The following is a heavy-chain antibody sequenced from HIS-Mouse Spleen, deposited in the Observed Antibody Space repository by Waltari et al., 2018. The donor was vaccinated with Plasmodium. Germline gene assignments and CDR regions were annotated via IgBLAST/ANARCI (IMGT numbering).Heavy chain of an antibody. V-gene: IGHV4-59*08. Sequence: QVQLQESGPGLVKPSETLSLTCTVSGGSISSYYWSWIRQPPGKGLEWIGYIYYSGSTNYNPSPKRRVTISVDTSKNHFSLKLSSVTAADTAVYYCARHRYSSSWYSYWGQGTLVTVSS. J-gene: IGHJ4*02. D-gene: IGHD6-13*01. CDR2: IYYSGST. CDR1: GGSISSYY. CDR3: ARHRYSSSWYSY.